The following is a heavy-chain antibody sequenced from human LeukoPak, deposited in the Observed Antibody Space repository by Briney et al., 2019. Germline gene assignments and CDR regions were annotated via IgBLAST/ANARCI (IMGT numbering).Heavy chain of an antibody. D-gene: IGHD2-2*01. J-gene: IGHJ4*02. CDR1: GYTFTGYY. CDR2: INPGSGAT. Sequence: ASVKVSCKASGYTFTGYYMHWVRQAPGQGLEWMGWINPGSGATNCAQRFHGRVTMTRDTSISTVYMELSRLRSDDTAVYYCARDVGEYCSSINCYASDYWGQGTLVTVSS. CDR3: ARDVGEYCSSINCYASDY. V-gene: IGHV1-2*02.